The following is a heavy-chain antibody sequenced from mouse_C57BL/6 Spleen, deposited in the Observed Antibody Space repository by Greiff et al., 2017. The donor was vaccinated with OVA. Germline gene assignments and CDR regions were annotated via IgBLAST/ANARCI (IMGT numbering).Heavy chain of an antibody. CDR1: GYTFTDYN. CDR2: INPNNGGT. CDR3: AREGPGGYFDD. V-gene: IGHV1-22*01. J-gene: IGHJ2*01. Sequence: VQLKESGPELVKPGASVKLSCKASGYTFTDYNMHWVKQSHGKSLEWIGYINPNNGGTSYNQKFKGKATLTVNKSSSTAYMELRSLTSEDSAVYYCAREGPGGYFDDWGKGTTLTVSS.